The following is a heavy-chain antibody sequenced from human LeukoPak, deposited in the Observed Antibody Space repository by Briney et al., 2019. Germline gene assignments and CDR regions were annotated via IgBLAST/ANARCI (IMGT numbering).Heavy chain of an antibody. V-gene: IGHV3-33*01. Sequence: PGRSLRLSCAASGFTFSSYGMHWVRQAPGKGLEWVAVIWYDGSNKYYADSVRGRFTISKDNSKNSLYLQMNSLRAEDTAVYYCARAGYYYDSSGWGFDYWGQGTLVTVSS. CDR3: ARAGYYYDSSGWGFDY. CDR1: GFTFSSYG. J-gene: IGHJ4*02. D-gene: IGHD3-22*01. CDR2: IWYDGSNK.